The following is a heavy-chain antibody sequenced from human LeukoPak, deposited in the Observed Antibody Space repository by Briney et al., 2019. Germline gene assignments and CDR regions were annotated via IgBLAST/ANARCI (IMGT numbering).Heavy chain of an antibody. J-gene: IGHJ4*02. Sequence: SVKVSCKASGGTFSNYAINWVRQAPGQGLEWMGGIIPIFGTANCAQKFQGRVTITADKSTSTVYMELNSLKSEDTAVYYCARGWDYDSGGRPTAYVYWGQGTLVTVSS. CDR3: ARGWDYDSGGRPTAYVY. V-gene: IGHV1-69*06. CDR2: IIPIFGTA. CDR1: GGTFSNYA. D-gene: IGHD3-22*01.